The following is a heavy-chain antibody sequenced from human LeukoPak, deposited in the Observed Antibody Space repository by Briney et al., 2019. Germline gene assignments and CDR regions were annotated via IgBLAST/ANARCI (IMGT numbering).Heavy chain of an antibody. CDR3: ARGGGTMIVVFFDS. CDR1: GFTFSSYA. CDR2: ISGSGGTT. Sequence: GGSLRLSCAASGFTFSSYAMSWVRQAPGKGLEWVSAISGSGGTTYYADSVKGRFTISRDNSKNTLYLRMNSLRAEDTAAYYCARGGGTMIVVFFDSWGQGTLVTVSS. V-gene: IGHV3-23*01. J-gene: IGHJ4*02. D-gene: IGHD3-22*01.